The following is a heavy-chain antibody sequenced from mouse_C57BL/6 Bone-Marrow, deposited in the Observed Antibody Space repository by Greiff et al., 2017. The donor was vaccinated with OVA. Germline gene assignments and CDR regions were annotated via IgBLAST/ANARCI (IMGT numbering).Heavy chain of an antibody. CDR2: IHPNSGST. CDR1: GYTFTSYW. Sequence: QVQLQQPGAELVKPGASVKLSCKASGYTFTSYWMHWVKQRPGQGLEWIGMIHPNSGSTNYNEKFKSKATLTVDKSTSTAYMQLSILTSEDSAVYYCARWPAQATKAWFAYWGQGTLVTVSA. V-gene: IGHV1-64*01. J-gene: IGHJ3*01. D-gene: IGHD3-2*02. CDR3: ARWPAQATKAWFAY.